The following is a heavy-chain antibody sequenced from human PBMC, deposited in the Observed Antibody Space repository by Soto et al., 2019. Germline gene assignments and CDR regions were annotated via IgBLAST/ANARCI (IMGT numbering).Heavy chain of an antibody. CDR3: ARLGRVAVAGTVAFDI. CDR2: IYYSGST. D-gene: IGHD6-19*01. J-gene: IGHJ3*02. CDR1: GGSISSSSYY. V-gene: IGHV4-39*01. Sequence: QPQLQESGPGLVKPSETLSLTCTVSGGSISSSSYYWGWIRQPPGKGLEWIGSIYYSGSTYYNPSLKSRVTISVDTSKNQFSLKLSSVTAADTAVYYCARLGRVAVAGTVAFDIWGQGTMVTVSS.